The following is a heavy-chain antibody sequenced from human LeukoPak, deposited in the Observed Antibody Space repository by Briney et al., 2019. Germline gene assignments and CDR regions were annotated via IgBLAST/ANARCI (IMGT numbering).Heavy chain of an antibody. CDR1: GYTFTGYY. CDR2: INPSGGST. Sequence: ASVKVSCKASGYTFTGYYMHWVRQAPGQGLEWMGIINPSGGSTSYAQKFQGRVTMTRDTSTSTVYMELSSLRSEDTAVYYCARGGQRSLYYYYYMDVWGKGTTVTISS. D-gene: IGHD1-1*01. J-gene: IGHJ6*03. CDR3: ARGGQRSLYYYYYMDV. V-gene: IGHV1-46*01.